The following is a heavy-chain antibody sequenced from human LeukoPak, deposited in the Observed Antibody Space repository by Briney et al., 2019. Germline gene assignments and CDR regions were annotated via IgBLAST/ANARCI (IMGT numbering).Heavy chain of an antibody. CDR3: ARHWDYGGNELDY. Sequence: SQTLSLTCTVSGGSISSGDYYWSWIRQPPGKGLEWIGYIYYSGSTYYNPSLKSRVTISVDTSKNQFSLKLSSVTAADTAVYYCARHWDYGGNELDYWGQGTLVTVSS. CDR1: GGSISSGDYY. J-gene: IGHJ4*02. V-gene: IGHV4-30-4*01. D-gene: IGHD4-23*01. CDR2: IYYSGST.